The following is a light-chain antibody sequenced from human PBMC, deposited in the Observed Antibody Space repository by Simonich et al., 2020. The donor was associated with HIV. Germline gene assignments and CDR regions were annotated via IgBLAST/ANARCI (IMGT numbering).Light chain of an antibody. V-gene: IGKV1-39*01. CDR2: AAS. J-gene: IGKJ5*01. CDR1: QSIGSY. Sequence: DIQMTQSPSSLSASVGDRVTITCRTSQSIGSYLNWCQHKPGQDPKLLIYAASSLQSGVPSRFSGSGSGTDFTLTISSLQPEDFATYYCQQSYNTLSITFGQGTRLEIK. CDR3: QQSYNTLSIT.